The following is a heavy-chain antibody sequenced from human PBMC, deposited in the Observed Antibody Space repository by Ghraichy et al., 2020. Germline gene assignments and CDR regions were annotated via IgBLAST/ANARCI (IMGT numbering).Heavy chain of an antibody. D-gene: IGHD6-13*01. CDR2: ISSNGGST. CDR3: VKDRGGSSSWQTHFDY. J-gene: IGHJ4*02. Sequence: GGSLRLSCSASGFTFSSYAMHWVRQAPGKGLEYVSAISSNGGSTYYADSVKGRFTISRDNSKNTLYLQMSSLRAEDTAVYYCVKDRGGSSSWQTHFDYWGQGTLVTVSS. V-gene: IGHV3-64D*06. CDR1: GFTFSSYA.